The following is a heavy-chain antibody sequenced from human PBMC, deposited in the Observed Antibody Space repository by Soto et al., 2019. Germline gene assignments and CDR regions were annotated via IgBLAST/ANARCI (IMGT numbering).Heavy chain of an antibody. CDR3: AKGGEGYCSGTSCLYHMDA. D-gene: IGHD2-15*01. CDR2: ISDSGST. J-gene: IGHJ6*03. Sequence: EVQLLESGGGLVQPGGSRRLSCAASGFTFSSHAMSWVRQAPGKGLEWVSTISDSGSTYYADSVKGRFTISRDISKNTLYVQMSSLRAEDTAVYYCAKGGEGYCSGTSCLYHMDAWGKGTTVTVSS. CDR1: GFTFSSHA. V-gene: IGHV3-23*01.